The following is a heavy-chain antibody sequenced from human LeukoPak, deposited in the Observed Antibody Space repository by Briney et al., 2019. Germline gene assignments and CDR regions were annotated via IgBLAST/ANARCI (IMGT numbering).Heavy chain of an antibody. Sequence: GGSLRLSCAASGFTFSSYAMHWVRQAPGKGLEWVAVISYDGSNKYYADSVKGRFTICRDNSKNRLYLQMNSLRAEDTAVYYCASISHSLFSWGQGTLVTVSS. CDR1: GFTFSSYA. CDR2: ISYDGSNK. J-gene: IGHJ4*02. V-gene: IGHV3-30*01. D-gene: IGHD4-11*01. CDR3: ASISHSLFS.